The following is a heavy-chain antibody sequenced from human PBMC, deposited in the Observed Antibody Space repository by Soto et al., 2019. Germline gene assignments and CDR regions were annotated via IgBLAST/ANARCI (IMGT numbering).Heavy chain of an antibody. J-gene: IGHJ6*02. Sequence: PGGSLRLSCAASGFTFSSYGMHWVRQAPGKGLEWVAVIWYDGSNKYYADSVKGRFTISRDNSKNTLYLQMNSLRAEDTAVYYCARVYLNNDYDYVWGGPYGMDVWGQGTTVTVSS. CDR3: ARVYLNNDYDYVWGGPYGMDV. V-gene: IGHV3-33*01. CDR2: IWYDGSNK. D-gene: IGHD3-16*01. CDR1: GFTFSSYG.